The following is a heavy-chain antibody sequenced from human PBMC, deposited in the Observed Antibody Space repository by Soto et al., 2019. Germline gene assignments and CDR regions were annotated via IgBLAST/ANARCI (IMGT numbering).Heavy chain of an antibody. J-gene: IGHJ5*02. D-gene: IGHD6-13*01. V-gene: IGHV3-48*03. Sequence: RLSCAASGFTFSSYEMNWVRQAPGKGLEWVSYISSSGSTIYYADSVKGRFTISRDNAKNSLYLQMNSLRAEDTADYYCAREYSSSWYFDNWFDPWGQGTLVTVSS. CDR1: GFTFSSYE. CDR2: ISSSGSTI. CDR3: AREYSSSWYFDNWFDP.